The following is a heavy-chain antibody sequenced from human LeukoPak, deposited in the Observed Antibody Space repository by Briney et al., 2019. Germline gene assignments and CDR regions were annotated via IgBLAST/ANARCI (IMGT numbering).Heavy chain of an antibody. CDR2: ISSSVSTI. CDR1: VVTFSDYY. Sequence: PVGALRRSCAPSVVTFSDYYMSWSREAPGKGVECVSYISSSVSTIYYAHSVKGRFTISREKEKNCLYLQMNSVRDEETAVYYCASREGYWGQGTLVTVSS. CDR3: ASREGY. J-gene: IGHJ4*02. V-gene: IGHV3-11*01. D-gene: IGHD5-24*01.